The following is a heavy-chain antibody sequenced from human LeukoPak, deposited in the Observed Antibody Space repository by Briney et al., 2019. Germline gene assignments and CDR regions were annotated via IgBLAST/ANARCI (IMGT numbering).Heavy chain of an antibody. D-gene: IGHD3-9*01. CDR3: ARTYYDILTGYYPFDY. V-gene: IGHV4-31*03. J-gene: IGHJ4*02. Sequence: PSETLSLTCTVSGGSISSGGYYWSWLRQHPRKGLEWIGYIYYSGSTYYNPSLKSRVTISVDTSKNQFSLKLSSVTAADTAVYYCARTYYDILTGYYPFDYWGQGTLVTVSS. CDR2: IYYSGST. CDR1: GGSISSGGYY.